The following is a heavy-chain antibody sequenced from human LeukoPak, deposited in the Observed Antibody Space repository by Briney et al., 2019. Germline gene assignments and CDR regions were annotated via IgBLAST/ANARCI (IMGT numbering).Heavy chain of an antibody. Sequence: SETLSLTCAVYGGSFSGHYWTWIRQPPGKGLEWIGEIDHTGRSTYNPSLTSRVTISKDSSKNQFSLSLGSVVAADTAVYFCARGENSGSYFSYFDSWAQGTPVTVSS. CDR3: ARGENSGSYFSYFDS. V-gene: IGHV4-34*01. CDR1: GGSFSGHY. J-gene: IGHJ5*01. D-gene: IGHD3-10*01. CDR2: IDHTGRS.